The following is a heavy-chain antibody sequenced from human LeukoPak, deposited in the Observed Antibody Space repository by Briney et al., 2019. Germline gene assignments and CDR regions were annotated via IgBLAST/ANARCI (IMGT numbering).Heavy chain of an antibody. J-gene: IGHJ4*01. CDR3: TRGPRQRL. V-gene: IGHV4-59*01. CDR2: IYYTGDK. Sequence: TSSETLSLTCTVSGDSITSAYWSWIRQSPGKGLECIGYIYYTGDKNYNPSLGSRVVMSLDTSKNQVSLRLRSLTAADTTVYYCTRGPRQRLWGPGTLVTVSS. D-gene: IGHD6-25*01. CDR1: GDSITSAY.